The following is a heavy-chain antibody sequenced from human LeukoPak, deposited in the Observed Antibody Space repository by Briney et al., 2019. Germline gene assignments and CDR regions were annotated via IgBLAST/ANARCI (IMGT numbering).Heavy chain of an antibody. V-gene: IGHV3-11*01. CDR3: ARDQGKQQPTFEY. Sequence: GGALRLSCAASGFTFSDYYMSWIRQAPGKGLEGVSYISSSGSTIYYADSVKGRFTISRDNAKNSLYLQMNSLRAEDTAVYYCARDQGKQQPTFEYWGQGTLVTVSS. CDR1: GFTFSDYY. D-gene: IGHD6-13*01. CDR2: ISSSGSTI. J-gene: IGHJ4*02.